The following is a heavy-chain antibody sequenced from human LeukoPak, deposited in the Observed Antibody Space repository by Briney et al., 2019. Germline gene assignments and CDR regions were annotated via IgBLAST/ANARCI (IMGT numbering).Heavy chain of an antibody. Sequence: GGSLRLSCTGSGFTFRTYAFSSVRQAPGKGLEWVSATGSNGVTYYADSVKGRFTISRDNSKNALYQQMNGLRADDTAVYYCGIRDTSDYYVFWGQGTLVTVSS. J-gene: IGHJ4*02. CDR1: GFTFRTYA. D-gene: IGHD3-22*01. V-gene: IGHV3-23*01. CDR2: TGSNGVT. CDR3: GIRDTSDYYVF.